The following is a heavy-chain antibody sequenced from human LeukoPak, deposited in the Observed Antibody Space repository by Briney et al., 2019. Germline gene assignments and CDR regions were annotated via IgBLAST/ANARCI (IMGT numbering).Heavy chain of an antibody. CDR3: ARRAGAYSHPYDY. Sequence: GGSLRLSCTVSGFTVSSNSMSWVRQAPGKGLEWVSFIYSDNTHYSGSVKGRFTISRDNSKNTLYLQMNSLRAEDTAVYYCARRAGAYSHPYDYWGQGTLVTVSS. J-gene: IGHJ4*02. V-gene: IGHV3-53*01. CDR1: GFTVSSNS. CDR2: IYSDNT. D-gene: IGHD4/OR15-4a*01.